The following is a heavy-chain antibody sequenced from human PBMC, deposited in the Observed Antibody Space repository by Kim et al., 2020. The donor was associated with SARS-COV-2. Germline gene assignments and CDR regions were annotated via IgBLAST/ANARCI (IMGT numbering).Heavy chain of an antibody. D-gene: IGHD6-13*01. CDR2: IIPIFGTA. V-gene: IGHV1-69*13. Sequence: SVKVSCKASGGTFSSYAISWVRQAPGQGLEWMGGIIPIFGTANYAQKFQGRVTITADESTSTAYMELSSLRSEDTAVYYCARPPPYISSWSAFDYWGQGTLVTVSS. CDR3: ARPPPYISSWSAFDY. J-gene: IGHJ4*02. CDR1: GGTFSSYA.